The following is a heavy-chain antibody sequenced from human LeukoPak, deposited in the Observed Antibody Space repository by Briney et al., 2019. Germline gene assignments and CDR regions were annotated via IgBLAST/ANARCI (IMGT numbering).Heavy chain of an antibody. Sequence: SQTLSLTCAVSGGSISSGGYSWSWIRQPPGKGLEWIGYIYHSGSNYYNPSLKSRVTISVDRSKNQFSLKLSSVTAADTAVYYCARHANPNGMDVWGQGTRVSVSS. J-gene: IGHJ6*02. CDR2: IYHSGSN. V-gene: IGHV4-30-2*01. CDR3: ARHANPNGMDV. CDR1: GGSISSGGYS.